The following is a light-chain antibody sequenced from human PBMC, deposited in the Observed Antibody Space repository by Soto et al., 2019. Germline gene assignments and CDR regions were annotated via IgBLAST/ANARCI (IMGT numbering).Light chain of an antibody. CDR2: DAS. J-gene: IGKJ1*01. CDR1: QSISSW. V-gene: IGKV1-5*01. CDR3: QQYNSYST. Sequence: DIQMTQSTSTLSASVGDRVTITCRASQSISSWLAWYQQKPGKAPKLLIYDASSLESGVPSRFSGSGSGTEFTLTISSLQPDDFATYYCQQYNSYSTFGQGSNADI.